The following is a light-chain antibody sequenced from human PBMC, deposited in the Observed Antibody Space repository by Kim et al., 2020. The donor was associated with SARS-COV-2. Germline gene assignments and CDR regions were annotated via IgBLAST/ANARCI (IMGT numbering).Light chain of an antibody. Sequence: QPVRITCQGDSLRSHYASWYQQKPGQAPVLVIYGKNNRPSGIPDRFSGSSSGNTASLTITGAQAEDEAEYYCNSRDGSDNSFVFATGTKVTVL. CDR3: NSRDGSDNSFV. V-gene: IGLV3-19*01. CDR2: GKN. J-gene: IGLJ1*01. CDR1: SLRSHY.